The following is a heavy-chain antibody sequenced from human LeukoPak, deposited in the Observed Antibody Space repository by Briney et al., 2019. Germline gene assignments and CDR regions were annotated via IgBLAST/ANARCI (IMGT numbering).Heavy chain of an antibody. V-gene: IGHV3-23*01. J-gene: IGHJ5*01. CDR1: GFIFSNYA. Sequence: GGSLRLSCAASGFIFSNYAMSWVRLTPGKGLEWVSGINGTGGSSYYADSVKGRFIISRDNSKNTLYLQMNSLRAEDTAVYYCAKGQVITSNLDSWGQGTLVTVSS. CDR2: INGTGGSS. D-gene: IGHD2/OR15-2a*01. CDR3: AKGQVITSNLDS.